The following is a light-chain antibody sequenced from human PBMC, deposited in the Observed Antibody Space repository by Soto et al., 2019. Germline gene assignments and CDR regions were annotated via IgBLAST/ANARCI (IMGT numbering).Light chain of an antibody. CDR3: SSFTSSMTNV. Sequence: QSVLTQPASVSGSPGQSITISCTGTSSDIGGYNSVSWYQQHPGKAPKRILYDVTDRPSGVSYRFSGSKSGNTASLTISGLQAADEADYFCSSFTSSMTNVFGSGTKVTVL. J-gene: IGLJ1*01. CDR2: DVT. CDR1: SSDIGGYNS. V-gene: IGLV2-14*01.